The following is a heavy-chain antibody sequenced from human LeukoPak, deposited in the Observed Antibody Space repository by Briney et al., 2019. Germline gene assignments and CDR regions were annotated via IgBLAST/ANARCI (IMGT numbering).Heavy chain of an antibody. CDR2: IYHSGST. CDR3: ARGGGGIVVVPAARKNDAFDI. D-gene: IGHD2-2*01. V-gene: IGHV4-4*02. Sequence: SETLSLTCAVSGGSISSSNWWSWVRQPPGKGLEWIGEIYHSGSTNYNPSLKSRVTISVDTSKNQFSLKLSSVTAADTAVYYCARGGGGIVVVPAARKNDAFDIWGQGTMVTVSS. J-gene: IGHJ3*02. CDR1: GGSISSSNW.